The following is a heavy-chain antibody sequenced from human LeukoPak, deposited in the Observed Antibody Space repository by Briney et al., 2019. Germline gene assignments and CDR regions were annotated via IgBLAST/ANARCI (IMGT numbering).Heavy chain of an antibody. CDR2: INHSGST. J-gene: IGHJ4*02. Sequence: PSGTLSLTCAVYGGSFSGYYWSWIRQPPGKGLEWIGEINHSGSTNYNPSLKSRVTISVDTSKNQFSLKLSSVTAADRAVYYCARRRERAGYSSSWFIWGQGTLVTVSS. CDR3: ARRRERAGYSSSWFI. D-gene: IGHD6-13*01. CDR1: GGSFSGYY. V-gene: IGHV4-34*01.